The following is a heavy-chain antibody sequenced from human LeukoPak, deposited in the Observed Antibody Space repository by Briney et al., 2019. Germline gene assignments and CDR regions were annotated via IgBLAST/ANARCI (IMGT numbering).Heavy chain of an antibody. CDR2: INPNSGGT. J-gene: IGHJ4*02. V-gene: IGHV1-2*02. Sequence: ASVKVSCKASGYTFTGYYMHWVRQAPGQGLEWMGWINPNSGGTNYAQKFQGRVTMTRDTSISTAYMELSRLRSDDTAVYYCARAADGLGFGEFPDYWGQGTLVTVSS. CDR1: GYTFTGYY. CDR3: ARAADGLGFGEFPDY. D-gene: IGHD3-10*01.